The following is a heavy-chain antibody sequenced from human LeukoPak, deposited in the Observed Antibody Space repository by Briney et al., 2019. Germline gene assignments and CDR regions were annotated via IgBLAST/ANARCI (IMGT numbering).Heavy chain of an antibody. J-gene: IGHJ4*02. Sequence: PGGSLRLSCAASGFTFSNAWMSWVRQAPGKGLEWVGRIKSKTDGGTTDYAAPVKGRFTISRDDSKNTLYLQMNSLKTEDTAVYYCTTGLYYYGSGSYYRDHDYWGQGTLVTVSS. D-gene: IGHD3-10*01. CDR2: IKSKTDGGTT. CDR1: GFTFSNAW. CDR3: TTGLYYYGSGSYYRDHDY. V-gene: IGHV3-15*01.